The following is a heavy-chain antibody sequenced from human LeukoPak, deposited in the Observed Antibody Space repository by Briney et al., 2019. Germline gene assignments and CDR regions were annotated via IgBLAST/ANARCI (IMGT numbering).Heavy chain of an antibody. J-gene: IGHJ4*02. CDR1: GFTFGDYA. V-gene: IGHV3-49*04. D-gene: IGHD3-22*01. CDR3: TRDLKEGITMIVVSPPHRDY. CDR2: IRSKAYGGTT. Sequence: PGGSLRLSCTASGFTFGDYAMSWVRQAPGKGLEWVGFIRSKAYGGTTEYAASVKGRFTISRDDSKSIAYLQMNSLKTEDTAVYYCTRDLKEGITMIVVSPPHRDYWGQGTLVTVSS.